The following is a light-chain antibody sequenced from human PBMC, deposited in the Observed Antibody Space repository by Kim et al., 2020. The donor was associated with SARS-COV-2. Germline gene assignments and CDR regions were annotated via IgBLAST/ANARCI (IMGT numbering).Light chain of an antibody. CDR3: QAWDSSTVV. V-gene: IGLV3-1*01. CDR1: KLGDKY. CDR2: QDS. J-gene: IGLJ2*01. Sequence: ELTQPPSVSVSPGQTASITCPGDKLGDKYACWYQQKPGQSPVLVIYQDSKRPSGIPERFSGSNSGNTTTLTISGTQAMDEADYYCQAWDSSTVVFGGG.